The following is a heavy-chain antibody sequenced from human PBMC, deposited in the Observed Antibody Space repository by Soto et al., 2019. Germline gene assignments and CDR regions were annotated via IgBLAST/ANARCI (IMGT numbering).Heavy chain of an antibody. J-gene: IGHJ6*02. CDR1: GFTFSSYA. V-gene: IGHV3-30*18. D-gene: IGHD1-26*01. CDR2: MSSDGSNE. CDR3: AKNHHASGDYYVLDF. Sequence: GGSLRLSCAVSGFTFSSYAMHWVRQAPGKGLEWVAIMSSDGSNEYYADSVKGRFTIFRDNSKNTLYLQINSLRTEDTAVYYCAKNHHASGDYYVLDFWGQGSTVIVSS.